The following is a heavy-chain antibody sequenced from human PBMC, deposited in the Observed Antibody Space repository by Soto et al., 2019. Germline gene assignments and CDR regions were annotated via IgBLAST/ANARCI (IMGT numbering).Heavy chain of an antibody. V-gene: IGHV4-4*02. J-gene: IGHJ3*02. CDR2: IYHSGST. D-gene: IGHD6-19*01. CDR1: GGSISSSNW. CDR3: ASSIDFSTGYDAFDI. Sequence: QVQLQESGPGLVKPSGTLCLICAVSGGSISSSNWWSWVRQPPGKGLEWIGEIYHSGSTNYNPSLKSRVTISVDKSKNQFSLKLSSVTAADTAVYYCASSIDFSTGYDAFDIWGQGTMVTVSS.